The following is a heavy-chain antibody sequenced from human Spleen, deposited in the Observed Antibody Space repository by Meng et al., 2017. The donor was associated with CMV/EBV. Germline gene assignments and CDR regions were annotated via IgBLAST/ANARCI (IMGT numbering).Heavy chain of an antibody. V-gene: IGHV4-34*01. D-gene: IGHD4-11*01. CDR2: INHSGST. J-gene: IGHJ5*02. CDR3: ARGYSTQGYNWFDP. CDR1: GGSFSGYY. Sequence: GSLRLSCAVYGGSFSGYYWSWIRQPPGKGLEWIGEINHSGSTNYNPSLKSRVTISVDTSKNQFSLKLSSVTAADTAVYYCARGYSTQGYNWFDPWGQGTLVTVSS.